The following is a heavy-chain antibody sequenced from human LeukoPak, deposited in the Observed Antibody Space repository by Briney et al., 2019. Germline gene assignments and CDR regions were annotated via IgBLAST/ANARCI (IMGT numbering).Heavy chain of an antibody. CDR3: ARRELGYCSSTSCYGAFDI. J-gene: IGHJ3*02. CDR1: GGTFSSYA. CDR2: IIPIFGTA. V-gene: IGHV1-69*13. D-gene: IGHD2-2*01. Sequence: ASVKVSCKASGGTFSSYAISWVRQAPGQGLEWMGRIIPIFGTANYAQKFQGRVTITADESTSTAYMKLSSLRSEDTAVYYCARRELGYCSSTSCYGAFDIWGQGTMVTVSS.